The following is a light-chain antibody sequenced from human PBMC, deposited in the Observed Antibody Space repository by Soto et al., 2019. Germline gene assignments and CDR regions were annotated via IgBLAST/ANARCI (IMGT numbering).Light chain of an antibody. Sequence: EIVMTQSPATLSVSPRERATLSCRASQSVSSNLAWYQQKPGQAPRHLIYGASTRATGIPARFSGSGPGTEFTLTISSVSSENFAVYYCQEYNNWPPWTFGQGTKVEIK. CDR3: QEYNNWPPWT. CDR2: GAS. CDR1: QSVSSN. J-gene: IGKJ1*01. V-gene: IGKV3-15*01.